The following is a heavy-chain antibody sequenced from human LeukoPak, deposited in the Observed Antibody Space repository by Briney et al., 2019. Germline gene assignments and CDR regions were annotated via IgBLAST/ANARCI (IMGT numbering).Heavy chain of an antibody. CDR2: VYNSGST. CDR3: VRDWEGFNFDI. D-gene: IGHD1-26*01. J-gene: IGHJ3*02. V-gene: IGHV4-59*02. CDR1: GGSVSSYY. Sequence: SETLSLTCTVSGGSVSSYYWSWVRQPPGGGLEWIEYVYNSGSTNYNPSLKSRVTISVDRSKNQFSLKMNSVTAADTAVYYCVRDWEGFNFDIWGQGTMVTVSS.